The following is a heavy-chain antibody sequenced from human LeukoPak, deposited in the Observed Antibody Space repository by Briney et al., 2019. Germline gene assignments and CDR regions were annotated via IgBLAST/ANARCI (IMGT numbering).Heavy chain of an antibody. V-gene: IGHV3-7*05. CDR2: IKEDGSKK. CDR3: ARGSAWERGSYDY. CDR1: GFNFRSYW. J-gene: IGHJ4*02. Sequence: GGSLRLSCAASGFNFRSYWMKWVRQAPGKGLEWVANIKEDGSKKYYVDAVKGRFTISRDNAENSLYLQMNSLRVEDTAVYYCARGSAWERGSYDYWGQGTLVTVSS. D-gene: IGHD1-26*01.